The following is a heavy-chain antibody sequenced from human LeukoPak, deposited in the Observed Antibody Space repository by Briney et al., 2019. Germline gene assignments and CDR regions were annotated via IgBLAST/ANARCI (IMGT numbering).Heavy chain of an antibody. J-gene: IGHJ5*02. D-gene: IGHD5-12*01. Sequence: SETLSLTCAVYGGSFSGYYWSWIRQPPGKGLEWIGEINHSGSTNYNPSLKSRVTISVDTSKNQFSLKLSSVTAADTAVYYCARAGGRLRSRWFDPWGQGTLVTVSS. CDR1: GGSFSGYY. CDR3: ARAGGRLRSRWFDP. CDR2: INHSGST. V-gene: IGHV4-34*01.